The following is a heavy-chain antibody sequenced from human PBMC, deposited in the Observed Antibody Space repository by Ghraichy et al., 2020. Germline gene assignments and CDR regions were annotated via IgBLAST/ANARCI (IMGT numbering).Heavy chain of an antibody. CDR3: AKDSLSKRVVEFDS. V-gene: IGHV3-23*01. CDR1: GFTFSSYA. D-gene: IGHD2-15*01. J-gene: IGHJ4*02. Sequence: GESLNISCTASGFTFSSYAMSWVRQAPGKGLEWVSFISDTGGSTYYADSVKGRFTISKDNSKNTLYLQMNNLRAEDTAVYYCAKDSLSKRVVEFDSWGQGTLVTVSS. CDR2: ISDTGGST.